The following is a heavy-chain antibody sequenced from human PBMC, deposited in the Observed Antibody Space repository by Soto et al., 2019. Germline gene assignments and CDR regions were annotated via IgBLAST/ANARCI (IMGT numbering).Heavy chain of an antibody. Sequence: NPSETLSPTCSVSGDSVSRGSYHWSWIRQPPGKGLEWIGFKPYTGSPDYNPSLKSRVVISIDRSKNQFSLKLSSVTATDTAVYFCAKVGWGGDSWGQGTLVTVSS. CDR1: GDSVSRGSYH. J-gene: IGHJ4*02. CDR3: AKVGWGGDS. V-gene: IGHV4-61*01. D-gene: IGHD7-27*01. CDR2: KPYTGSP.